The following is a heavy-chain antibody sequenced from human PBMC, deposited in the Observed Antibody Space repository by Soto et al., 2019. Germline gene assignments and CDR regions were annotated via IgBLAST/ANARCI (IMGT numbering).Heavy chain of an antibody. CDR3: AKGLYYYDSSLDYY. J-gene: IGHJ4*02. CDR2: ISNDGSYK. Sequence: QVHLAESGGGLVQPGRSLRLSCAGSGFTFSRYAMHWVRQAPGKGLEWVAVISNDGSYKYYADSLKGRFIISRDNSKNTLYLQMNSMRAEDTAVYYCAKGLYYYDSSLDYYWGQGTLFSVSS. V-gene: IGHV3-30*18. CDR1: GFTFSRYA. D-gene: IGHD3-22*01.